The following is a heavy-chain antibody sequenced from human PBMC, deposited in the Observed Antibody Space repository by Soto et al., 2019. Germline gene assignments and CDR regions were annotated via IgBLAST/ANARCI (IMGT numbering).Heavy chain of an antibody. V-gene: IGHV1-69*13. CDR3: ARVLLWFGGRGDYYYYGMGV. Sequence: ASVKVSCKASGGTFSSYAISWVRQAPGQGLEWMGGIIPIFGTANYAQKFQGRVTITADESTSTAYMELSSLRSEDTAVYYCARVLLWFGGRGDYYYYGMGVWGQGTTVTVSS. J-gene: IGHJ6*02. CDR2: IIPIFGTA. CDR1: GGTFSSYA. D-gene: IGHD3-10*01.